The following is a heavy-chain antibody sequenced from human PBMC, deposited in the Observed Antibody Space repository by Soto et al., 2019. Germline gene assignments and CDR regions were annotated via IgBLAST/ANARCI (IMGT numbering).Heavy chain of an antibody. V-gene: IGHV4-34*01. Sequence: SETLSLTCAVYGGSFSGYYWSWIRQPPGKGLEWIGEINHSGSTNYNPSLKSRVTISVDTSKNQFSLKLSSVTAADTAVYYCARALKHSSGYYSPHFDYWGQGTLVTVSS. CDR1: GGSFSGYY. J-gene: IGHJ4*02. D-gene: IGHD3-22*01. CDR3: ARALKHSSGYYSPHFDY. CDR2: INHSGST.